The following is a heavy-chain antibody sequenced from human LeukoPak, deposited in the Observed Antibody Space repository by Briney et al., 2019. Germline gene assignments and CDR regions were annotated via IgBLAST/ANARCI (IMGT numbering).Heavy chain of an antibody. CDR2: IVVGSGNT. Sequence: ASVKVSCKASGFTFTSSAMQWVRQARGQRLEWIGWIVVGSGNTKYAQKLQERVTITRDMSTSTAYMELSSLRSEDTAVYYCVAVDYFYGMDVWGQGTTVTVSS. CDR3: VAVDYFYGMDV. CDR1: GFTFTSSA. J-gene: IGHJ6*02. V-gene: IGHV1-58*02. D-gene: IGHD2-2*03.